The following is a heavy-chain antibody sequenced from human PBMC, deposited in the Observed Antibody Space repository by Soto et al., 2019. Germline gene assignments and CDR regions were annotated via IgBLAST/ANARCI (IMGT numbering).Heavy chain of an antibody. Sequence: WETLSLTCTVSGGSISSYYWSWIRQPPGKGLEWIGYIYYSGSTNYNPSLKSRVTISVDTSKNQFSLKLSSVTAADTAVYYCARAPAPLDSSSWYYFDYWGQGTLVTVS. J-gene: IGHJ4*02. D-gene: IGHD6-13*01. CDR3: ARAPAPLDSSSWYYFDY. CDR1: GGSISSYY. V-gene: IGHV4-59*01. CDR2: IYYSGST.